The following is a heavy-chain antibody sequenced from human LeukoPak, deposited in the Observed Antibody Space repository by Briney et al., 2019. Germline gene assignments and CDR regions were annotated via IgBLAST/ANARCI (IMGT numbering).Heavy chain of an antibody. D-gene: IGHD6-25*01. V-gene: IGHV3-7*01. CDR1: GFTFSSYW. Sequence: GGSLRLSCAGSGFTFSSYWMSWVRQAPGKGPEWVANIKQDGREKHYVDSVKGRFTISRDNAKSSLYLQMNSLRAEDTAVYYCARDEAAATNWGQGTLVTVSS. CDR2: IKQDGREK. CDR3: ARDEAAATN. J-gene: IGHJ4*02.